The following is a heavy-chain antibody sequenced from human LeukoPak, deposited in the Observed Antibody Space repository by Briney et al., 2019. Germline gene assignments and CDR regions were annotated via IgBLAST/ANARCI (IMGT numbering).Heavy chain of an antibody. CDR1: GFTFSGST. CDR3: TAYCLGTSCHSSVDS. CDR2: IRNTAKNYAT. D-gene: IGHD2-2*01. Sequence: GGSLRLSCEVSGFTFSGSTMHWVRQASGKGREWVGRIRNTAKNYATAYAASLKGRFTISRDDSKSTAYLQMNSLRTEDTAVYYCTAYCLGTSCHSSVDSWGQGTLVTVSS. J-gene: IGHJ4*02. V-gene: IGHV3-73*01.